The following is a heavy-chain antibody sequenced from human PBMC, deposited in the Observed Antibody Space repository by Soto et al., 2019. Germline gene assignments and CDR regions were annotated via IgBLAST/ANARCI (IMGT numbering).Heavy chain of an antibody. D-gene: IGHD3-22*01. CDR2: ISYDGSNK. Sequence: QVQLVESGGGVVQPGRSLRLSCAASGFTFSSYGMHWVRQAPGKGLEWVAVISYDGSNKYYADSVKGRFTISRDNSKNTLYLQMNSLRAEDTAVYYCAKERRYYDSSGYSPDAFDIWGQGTMVTVSS. CDR3: AKERRYYDSSGYSPDAFDI. CDR1: GFTFSSYG. J-gene: IGHJ3*02. V-gene: IGHV3-30*18.